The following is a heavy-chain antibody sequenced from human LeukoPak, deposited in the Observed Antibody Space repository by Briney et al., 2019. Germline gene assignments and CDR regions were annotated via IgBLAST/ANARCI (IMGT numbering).Heavy chain of an antibody. CDR3: AKDGYCTNGICYGYFDY. V-gene: IGHV3-30*02. D-gene: IGHD2-8*01. Sequence: GGSLRLSCAASGFTFSSYGMHWVRQAPGKGLEWVAFIRYDGSNKYYADSVKGRFTISRDNSKNTLYLQMNSLRAEDTAVYYCAKDGYCTNGICYGYFDYWGQGTLVTASS. J-gene: IGHJ4*02. CDR2: IRYDGSNK. CDR1: GFTFSSYG.